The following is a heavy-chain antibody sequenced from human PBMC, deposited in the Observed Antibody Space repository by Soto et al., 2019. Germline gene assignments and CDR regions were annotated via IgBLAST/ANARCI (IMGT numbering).Heavy chain of an antibody. Sequence: GGSLRLSCAASGCSLSNHGMHWVRQAPGKGLEWVAVIWHDGSIQQYADSVKGRFTISRDNSKNTLSLQMNSLRAEDTAVYYCAKGSGSSSWRLVAFDIWGQGTMVTVSS. CDR2: IWHDGSIQ. J-gene: IGHJ3*02. D-gene: IGHD6-6*01. CDR3: AKGSGSSSWRLVAFDI. V-gene: IGHV3-33*06. CDR1: GCSLSNHG.